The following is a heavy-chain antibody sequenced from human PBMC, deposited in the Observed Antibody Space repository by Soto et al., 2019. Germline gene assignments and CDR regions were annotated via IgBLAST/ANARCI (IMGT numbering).Heavy chain of an antibody. CDR3: ARDDSYAMDV. Sequence: GGSLRLSCAASGFTFSDYYMSWIRQAPGKGLEWVSYISSSGSTIYYADSVKGRFTISRDNAKNTLYLQMNSLSAEDTAVYSCARDDSYAMDVWGQGTTVTVSS. J-gene: IGHJ6*02. CDR1: GFTFSDYY. D-gene: IGHD3-10*01. V-gene: IGHV3-11*04. CDR2: ISSSGSTI.